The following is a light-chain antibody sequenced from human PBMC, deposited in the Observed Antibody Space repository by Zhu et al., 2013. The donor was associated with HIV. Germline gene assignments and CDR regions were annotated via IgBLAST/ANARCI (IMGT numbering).Light chain of an antibody. CDR3: QKYNSAPWT. CDR2: AAS. J-gene: IGKJ1*01. V-gene: IGKV1-27*01. Sequence: DIQMTQSPSSLSASVGDRVTITCRASQGISNYLAWYQQKPGKVPKLLIYAASTLHSGVPSRFSGSGSGTDFTLTISSLQSEDVATYYCQKYNSAPWTFGQGTKVEIK. CDR1: QGISNY.